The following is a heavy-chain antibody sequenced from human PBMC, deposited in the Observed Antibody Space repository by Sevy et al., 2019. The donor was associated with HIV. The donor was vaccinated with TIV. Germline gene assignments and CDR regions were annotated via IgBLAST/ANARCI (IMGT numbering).Heavy chain of an antibody. J-gene: IGHJ5*02. CDR2: ISSSGSSK. Sequence: GGSLRLSCTASGFTFSSYDMNWVRQAPGKGLEWVSKISSSGSSKYYADSVKGRFTISRDKAKNTLNLQMNSLGAEDTAVYYCKRNGGGFDNGFDPWGQGTLVTVSS. CDR1: GFTFSSYD. D-gene: IGHD2-8*01. CDR3: KRNGGGFDNGFDP. V-gene: IGHV3-48*03.